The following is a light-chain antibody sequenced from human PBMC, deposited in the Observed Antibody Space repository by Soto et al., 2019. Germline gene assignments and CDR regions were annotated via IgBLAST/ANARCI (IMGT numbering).Light chain of an antibody. CDR1: QSVSSSY. CDR2: DAS. V-gene: IGKV3-20*01. Sequence: EIDLTHSPGTLSLSPGERASRSCRASQSVSSSYLAWYQQIPGQAPRLLINDASRRATGIPDRFSGSGSGTDFTLTISRLEPEDFAVYYCQQYGGSPPTFGQGTKVDIK. CDR3: QQYGGSPPT. J-gene: IGKJ1*01.